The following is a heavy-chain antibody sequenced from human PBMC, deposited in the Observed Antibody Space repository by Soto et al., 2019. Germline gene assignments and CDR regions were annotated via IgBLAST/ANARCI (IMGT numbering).Heavy chain of an antibody. CDR3: TGGPPNWGFDS. CDR1: GYTFTSYD. D-gene: IGHD7-27*01. V-gene: IGHV1-8*01. CDR2: MSPKTANT. J-gene: IGHJ5*01. Sequence: EASVKVSCKASGYTFTSYDINWVRQTAGQGLEWMGWMSPKTANTGYAQKFRGRVTMTRSTSISTAYMELSSLTSEDTAVYYCTGGPPNWGFDSWGQGTPVTVSS.